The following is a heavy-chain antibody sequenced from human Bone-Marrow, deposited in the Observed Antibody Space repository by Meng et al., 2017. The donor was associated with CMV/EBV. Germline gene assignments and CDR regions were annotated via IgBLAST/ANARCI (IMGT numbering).Heavy chain of an antibody. J-gene: IGHJ6*02. CDR3: ARGDTAMVSPDYYYGMDV. CDR2: ISWNSGSI. Sequence: GGSLRLSCAASGFTFDDYAMHWVRQAPGKGLEWVSGISWNSGSIGYADSVKSRFTISRDNAKNSLYLQMNSLRAEDTAVYYCARGDTAMVSPDYYYGMDVWGQGTTVTVSS. CDR1: GFTFDDYA. D-gene: IGHD5-18*01. V-gene: IGHV3-9*01.